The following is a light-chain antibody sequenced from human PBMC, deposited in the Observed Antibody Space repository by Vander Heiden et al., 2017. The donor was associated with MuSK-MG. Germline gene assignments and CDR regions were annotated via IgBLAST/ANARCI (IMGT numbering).Light chain of an antibody. Sequence: IQLTQSPSYLSASVGDRVTITCRASQGIRSSLAWYQQKPGRAPKLLIYAASTLESGVPSRFSGSGSGTEFTLTIRSLQPEDFAAYFCLQLNSYPLTFGGGTKVEIK. CDR3: LQLNSYPLT. CDR1: QGIRSS. J-gene: IGKJ4*01. CDR2: AAS. V-gene: IGKV1-9*01.